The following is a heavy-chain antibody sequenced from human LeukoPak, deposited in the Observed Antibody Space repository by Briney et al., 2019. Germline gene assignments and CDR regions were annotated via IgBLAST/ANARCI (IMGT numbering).Heavy chain of an antibody. V-gene: IGHV4-34*01. Sequence: SETLSLTCAVYGGSFSGYYWSWLRQPPGKGLEWIGEINHSGSTNYNPSLKSRVTISLDTSKNQFSLTLTSVTAADTAVYYCARDRTGWASDFWGQGTLVTVSS. J-gene: IGHJ4*02. CDR1: GGSFSGYY. D-gene: IGHD1-14*01. CDR2: INHSGST. CDR3: ARDRTGWASDF.